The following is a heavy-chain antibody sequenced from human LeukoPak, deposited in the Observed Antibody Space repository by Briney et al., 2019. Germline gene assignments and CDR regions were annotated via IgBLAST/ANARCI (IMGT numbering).Heavy chain of an antibody. Sequence: GGSLRLSCAASGFTFSSYSMNWVRQAPGKGLEWVSSISSSSSYIYYADSVKGRFTISRDNAKNSLYLQMNSLRAEDTAVCYCARERTVEMATIGGFDYWGQGTLVTVSS. CDR1: GFTFSSYS. CDR2: ISSSSSYI. CDR3: ARERTVEMATIGGFDY. D-gene: IGHD5-24*01. J-gene: IGHJ4*02. V-gene: IGHV3-21*01.